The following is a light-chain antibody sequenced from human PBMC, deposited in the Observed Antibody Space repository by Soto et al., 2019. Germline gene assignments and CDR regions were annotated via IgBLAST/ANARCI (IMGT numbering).Light chain of an antibody. J-gene: IGKJ1*01. Sequence: PGGRATLSCRASQSVSSSSLSWYQQKPGQAPRLLIYDTSSRATDIPDRFSGSGSGTDFTLTISRLEPEDFTVYYCQHYGTSMWTFGQGTTVEIK. V-gene: IGKV3-20*01. CDR2: DTS. CDR1: QSVSSSS. CDR3: QHYGTSMWT.